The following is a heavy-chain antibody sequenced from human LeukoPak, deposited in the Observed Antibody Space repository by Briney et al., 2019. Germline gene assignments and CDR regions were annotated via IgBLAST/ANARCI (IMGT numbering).Heavy chain of an antibody. D-gene: IGHD6-13*01. CDR2: INPNSGGT. CDR3: TRDQGSTWYRALDY. V-gene: IGHV1-2*02. Sequence: ASVKVSRKASGYTFTGYYIHWVRQAPGQGLEWMGWINPNSGGTNYAQKFQGRVTLTRDTSITTAYMELNRLRSDDTAVYYCTRDQGSTWYRALDYWGQGTLVTVSS. J-gene: IGHJ4*02. CDR1: GYTFTGYY.